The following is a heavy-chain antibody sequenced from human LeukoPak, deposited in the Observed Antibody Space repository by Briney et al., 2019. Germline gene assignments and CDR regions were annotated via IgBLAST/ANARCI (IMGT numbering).Heavy chain of an antibody. V-gene: IGHV3-23*01. J-gene: IGHJ4*02. CDR1: GFTFSSYA. CDR3: AKSMGFGGLFRIDYYYFDY. D-gene: IGHD3-10*01. Sequence: GGSLRLSCAASGFTFSSYAMSWVRQAPGKGLEWVSAISGSGGSTYYADSVKGRFTISRDKSKNTLYLQMKSLRAEDTAVYYCAKSMGFGGLFRIDYYYFDYWGQGTLVTVSS. CDR2: ISGSGGST.